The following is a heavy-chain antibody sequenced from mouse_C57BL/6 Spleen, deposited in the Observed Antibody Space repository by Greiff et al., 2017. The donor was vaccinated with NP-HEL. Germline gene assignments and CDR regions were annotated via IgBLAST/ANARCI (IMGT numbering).Heavy chain of an antibody. D-gene: IGHD2-1*01. CDR1: GFNIKDDY. Sequence: VQLQQSGAELVRPGASVKLSCTASGFNIKDDYMHWVKQRPEQGLEWIGWIDPENGDTEYASKFQGKATITADTSSNTAYLQLSSLTSEDTAVYYCTFYYGNLDYWGQGTTLTVSS. CDR2: IDPENGDT. V-gene: IGHV14-4*01. J-gene: IGHJ2*01. CDR3: TFYYGNLDY.